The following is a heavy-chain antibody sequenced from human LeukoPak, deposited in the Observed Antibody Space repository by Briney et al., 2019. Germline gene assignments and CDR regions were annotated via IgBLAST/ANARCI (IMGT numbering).Heavy chain of an antibody. Sequence: GGSLRLSCAGFGFTFSSYAVSWVRQAPGKGLEWVANIKLDGSEKYYVDSVKGRFTNSRENAKNSLYLQMNSLRAEDTAVYYCARDSEDFWSGYLDYWGQGTVVTVSS. V-gene: IGHV3-7*01. J-gene: IGHJ4*02. D-gene: IGHD3-3*01. CDR2: IKLDGSEK. CDR3: ARDSEDFWSGYLDY. CDR1: GFTFSSYA.